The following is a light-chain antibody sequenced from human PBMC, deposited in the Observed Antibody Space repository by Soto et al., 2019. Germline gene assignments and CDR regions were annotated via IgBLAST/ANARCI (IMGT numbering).Light chain of an antibody. CDR1: QSISSY. J-gene: IGKJ1*01. V-gene: IGKV1-39*01. CDR3: QQNYNSPPWT. Sequence: DIQMTQSPSSLAASVGDRVTIACRASQSISSYLSWYQQKPGKAPKLLIYSASSLQNGVPSRFSGSGSGTDFTLTINSLQPEDFATYYCQQNYNSPPWTFGQGTKVEVK. CDR2: SAS.